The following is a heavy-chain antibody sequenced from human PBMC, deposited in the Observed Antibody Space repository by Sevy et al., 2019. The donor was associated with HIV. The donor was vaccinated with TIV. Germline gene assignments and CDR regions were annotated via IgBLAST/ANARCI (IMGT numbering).Heavy chain of an antibody. CDR3: ARDPDSSGQTDY. Sequence: GESLKISCAASGFTFSSYSMNWVRQAPGKGLEWVSSISSSSSYIYYADSVKGRFTISRDNAKNSLYLQMNSLRAEDTAVYYCARDPDSSGQTDYWGQGTLVTVSS. CDR1: GFTFSSYS. D-gene: IGHD6-19*01. CDR2: ISSSSSYI. V-gene: IGHV3-21*01. J-gene: IGHJ4*02.